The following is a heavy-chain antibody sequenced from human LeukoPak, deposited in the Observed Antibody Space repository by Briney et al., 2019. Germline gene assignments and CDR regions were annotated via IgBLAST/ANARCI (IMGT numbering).Heavy chain of an antibody. CDR2: ISYDGSNK. V-gene: IGHV3-30*18. Sequence: GGSLRLSCAASGFTFSSYSMYWVRQAPGKGLEWVAVISYDGSNKYYADSVKGRFTISRDNSKNTLYLQMNSLRAEDTAVYYCAKELRGYSYGLRNNWFDPWGQGTLVTVSS. D-gene: IGHD5-18*01. CDR3: AKELRGYSYGLRNNWFDP. CDR1: GFTFSSYS. J-gene: IGHJ5*02.